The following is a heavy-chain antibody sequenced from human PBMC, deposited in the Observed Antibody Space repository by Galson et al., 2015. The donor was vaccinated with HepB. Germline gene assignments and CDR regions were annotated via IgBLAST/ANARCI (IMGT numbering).Heavy chain of an antibody. CDR3: AKEDSSGWYYFDY. D-gene: IGHD6-19*01. CDR1: GFTFSSYG. V-gene: IGHV3-33*06. Sequence: SLRLSCAASGFTFSSYGMHWVRQAPGKGLEWVAVIWYDGSNKYYADSVKGRFTISRDNSKNTLYLQMNSLRAEDTAVYYCAKEDSSGWYYFDYWGQGTLVTVSS. CDR2: IWYDGSNK. J-gene: IGHJ4*02.